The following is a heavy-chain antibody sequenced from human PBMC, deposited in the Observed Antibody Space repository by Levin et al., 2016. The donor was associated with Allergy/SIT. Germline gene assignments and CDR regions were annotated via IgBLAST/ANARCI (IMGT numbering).Heavy chain of an antibody. J-gene: IGHJ6*02. D-gene: IGHD3-9*01. Sequence: GESLKISCKASGYWFTTHWITWVRQMPGKGLEWMGKIDPTDSYTNYNAAFKGHVTMSVDKASATAYLQWSSLKASDTAIYYCAGILTGSGDYFYLGMDVWGQGTALTVSS. V-gene: IGHV5-10-1*01. CDR1: GYWFTTHW. CDR2: IDPTDSYT. CDR3: AGILTGSGDYFYLGMDV.